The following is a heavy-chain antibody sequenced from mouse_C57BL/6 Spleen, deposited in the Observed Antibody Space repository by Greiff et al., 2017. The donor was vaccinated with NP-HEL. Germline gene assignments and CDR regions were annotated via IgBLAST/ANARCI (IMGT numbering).Heavy chain of an antibody. J-gene: IGHJ3*01. Sequence: QVQLKQSGAELVKPGASVKISCTASGYAFSSYWMNWVKQRPGKGLEWIGQIYPGDGDTNYNGKFKGKATLTADKSSSTAYMQLSSLTSEDSAVYFCARSYYGSSYVAWFAYWGQGTLVTVSA. V-gene: IGHV1-80*01. CDR3: ARSYYGSSYVAWFAY. CDR1: GYAFSSYW. D-gene: IGHD1-1*01. CDR2: IYPGDGDT.